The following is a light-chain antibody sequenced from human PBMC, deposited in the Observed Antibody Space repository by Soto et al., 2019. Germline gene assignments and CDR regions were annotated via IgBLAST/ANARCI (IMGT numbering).Light chain of an antibody. J-gene: IGLJ1*01. CDR2: DVS. Sequence: QSVLAQPRSVSGSPGQSVTISCTGTSGDVGYYNYVSWYQQLPGKAPKLMIFDVSKRPSGVPDRFSGSKSGNTASLTISGLQAEDEADYYCCSYAGSYTYVFGTGTKVTVL. V-gene: IGLV2-11*01. CDR1: SGDVGYYNY. CDR3: CSYAGSYTYV.